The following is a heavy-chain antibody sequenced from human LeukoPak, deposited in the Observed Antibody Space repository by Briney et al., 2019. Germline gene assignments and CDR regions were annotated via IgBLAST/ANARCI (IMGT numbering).Heavy chain of an antibody. CDR2: IYYSGST. CDR1: GGSISSYY. D-gene: IGHD5-18*01. Sequence: PSETLSLTCTVSGGSISSYYWSWIRQPPGKGLEWIGYIYYSGSTNYNPSLKSRVTISVDTSKNQFSLKLSSVTAADTAVYFCAGQGQHNYGYPFVDYWGQGTLVTVSS. CDR3: AGQGQHNYGYPFVDY. V-gene: IGHV4-59*08. J-gene: IGHJ4*02.